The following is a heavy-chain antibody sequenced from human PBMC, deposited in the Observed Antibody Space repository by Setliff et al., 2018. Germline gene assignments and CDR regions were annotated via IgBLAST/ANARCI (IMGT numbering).Heavy chain of an antibody. CDR3: ANYEQRPRNLDY. CDR2: TRNKANSGGEI. J-gene: IGHJ4*02. CDR1: GFIFSDYY. V-gene: IGHV3-72*01. D-gene: IGHD3-3*01. Sequence: PGGSLRLSCAASGFIFSDYYMDWVRQAPGKGLEWVGRTRNKANSGGEIHYADSVKGRFTISRDNPRSTLYLQMNSLRAEDTALYYCANYEQRPRNLDYWGQGTLVTVSS.